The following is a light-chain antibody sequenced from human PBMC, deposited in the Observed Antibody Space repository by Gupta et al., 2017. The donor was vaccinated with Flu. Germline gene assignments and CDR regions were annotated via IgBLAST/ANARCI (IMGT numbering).Light chain of an antibody. J-gene: IGKJ3*01. CDR1: QSLLYSSNNKNY. CDR2: WAS. CDR3: QQYDSTLFS. Sequence: DIVITQSPDSLTVSLGERATIKCKSSQSLLYSSNNKNYLAWYQQKPGQSPRLLIYWASTRESGVPDRFRGSGSGTDFSLTISILHPEDVAVYYCQQYDSTLFSFGPGTKVDVK. V-gene: IGKV4-1*01.